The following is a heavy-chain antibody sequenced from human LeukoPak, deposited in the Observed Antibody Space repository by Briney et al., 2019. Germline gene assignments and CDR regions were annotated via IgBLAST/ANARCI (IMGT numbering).Heavy chain of an antibody. Sequence: ASVKVSCKASGGTLSSYAISWVRQAPGQGLEWMGGIIPIFGTANYAQKFQGRVTITADESTSTAYMELSSLRSEDTAVYYCARTGENPPAATLYGMDVWGQGTTVTVSS. CDR3: ARTGENPPAATLYGMDV. CDR1: GGTLSSYA. D-gene: IGHD2-15*01. J-gene: IGHJ6*02. V-gene: IGHV1-69*13. CDR2: IIPIFGTA.